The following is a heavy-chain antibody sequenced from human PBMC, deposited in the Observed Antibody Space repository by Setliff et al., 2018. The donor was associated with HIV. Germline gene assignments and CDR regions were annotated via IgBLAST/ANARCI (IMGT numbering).Heavy chain of an antibody. V-gene: IGHV4-4*09. CDR3: SVIDY. J-gene: IGHJ4*02. CDR2: IYISGRT. Sequence: SETLSLTCTVSGDSISTYYWSWIRQPPGKGLEWIGYIYISGRTSYNPSLKSRVTISVDTSKNQFSLKLSSVTAADTAVYYCSVIDYWGQGTLVTVSS. CDR1: GDSISTYY.